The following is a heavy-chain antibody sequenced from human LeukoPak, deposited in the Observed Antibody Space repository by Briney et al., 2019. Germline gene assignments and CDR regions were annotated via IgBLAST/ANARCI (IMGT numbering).Heavy chain of an antibody. CDR3: ARGNDYSNYGLSPYFDY. Sequence: PSETLSLTCTVSGGSISSGGYYWSWIRQHPGKGLEWIGYIYYSGSTYYNPSLKSRVTISVDTSKNQFSLKLSSVTAADTAVYYCARGNDYSNYGLSPYFDYWGQGTLVTVSS. D-gene: IGHD4-11*01. V-gene: IGHV4-31*03. CDR1: GGSISSGGYY. J-gene: IGHJ4*02. CDR2: IYYSGST.